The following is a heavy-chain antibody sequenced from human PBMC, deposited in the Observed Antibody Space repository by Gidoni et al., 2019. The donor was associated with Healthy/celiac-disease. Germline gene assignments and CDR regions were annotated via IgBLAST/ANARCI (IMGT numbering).Heavy chain of an antibody. Sequence: EVQLVESGGGLVQPGRSLRLSCAASGFTFDDYAMHWVRQAPGKGLEWVSGISWNSGSIGYADSVKGRFTISRDNAKNSLYLQMNSLRAEDTALYYCAKDLAHYDFWSGYFDYWGQGTLVTVSS. D-gene: IGHD3-3*01. CDR2: ISWNSGSI. J-gene: IGHJ4*02. V-gene: IGHV3-9*01. CDR3: AKDLAHYDFWSGYFDY. CDR1: GFTFDDYA.